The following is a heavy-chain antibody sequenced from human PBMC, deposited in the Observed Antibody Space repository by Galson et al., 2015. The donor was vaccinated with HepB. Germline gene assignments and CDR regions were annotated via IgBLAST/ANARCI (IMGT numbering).Heavy chain of an antibody. CDR1: GGSISSYY. V-gene: IGHV4-59*01. Sequence: LSLTCTVSGGSISSYYWSWIRQPPGKGLEWIGYIYYSGSTNYNPSLKSRVTISVDTSKNQFSLKLSSVTAADTAVYYCARDSNSHFDYWGQGTLVTVSS. CDR3: ARDSNSHFDY. CDR2: IYYSGST. J-gene: IGHJ4*02. D-gene: IGHD2-2*01.